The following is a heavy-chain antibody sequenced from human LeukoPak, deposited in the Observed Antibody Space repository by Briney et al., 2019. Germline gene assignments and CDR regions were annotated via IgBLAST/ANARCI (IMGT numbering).Heavy chain of an antibody. CDR1: GFTFSSYG. CDR3: TRATSNNLYCSGGSCYLLDAFDI. D-gene: IGHD2-15*01. V-gene: IGHV3-49*04. Sequence: PGGSLRLSCAASGFTFSSYGMHWVRQAPGKGLEWVGFIRSKAYGGTTEYAASVKGRFTISRDDSKSIAYLQMNSLKTEDTAVYYCTRATSNNLYCSGGSCYLLDAFDIWGQGTMVTVSS. CDR2: IRSKAYGGTT. J-gene: IGHJ3*02.